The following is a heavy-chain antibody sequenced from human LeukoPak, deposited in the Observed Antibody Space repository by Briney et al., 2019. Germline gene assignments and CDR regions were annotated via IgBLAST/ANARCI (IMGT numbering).Heavy chain of an antibody. Sequence: GGSLRLSCAASGFTFSSYGLHWVRQAPGKGLEWVAVIWYDGSNTYYPDSVKGRFTISRDDSKNTLYLQMGSLRGEDMAVYYCARGLITGAAGTYYYYGMDVWGQGTTVTVSS. J-gene: IGHJ6*02. CDR1: GFTFSSYG. V-gene: IGHV3-33*01. D-gene: IGHD6-13*01. CDR3: ARGLITGAAGTYYYYGMDV. CDR2: IWYDGSNT.